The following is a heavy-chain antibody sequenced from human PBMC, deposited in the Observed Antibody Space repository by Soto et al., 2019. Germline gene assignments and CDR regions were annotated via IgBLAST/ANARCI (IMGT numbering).Heavy chain of an antibody. CDR2: VYLSGDT. Sequence: QVQLLESGPGLVKPSQTLSLTCTLSGGSINTSNYYWSWIRQHPVKGLEWIGYVYLSGDTYYNPCFESRVLISVDTSANQFSLKLTSVTAADTAVYYCARDPRKTRGWHFDLWGRGTLVTVSS. V-gene: IGHV4-31*03. J-gene: IGHJ2*01. CDR1: GGSINTSNYY. D-gene: IGHD3-10*01. CDR3: ARDPRKTRGWHFDL.